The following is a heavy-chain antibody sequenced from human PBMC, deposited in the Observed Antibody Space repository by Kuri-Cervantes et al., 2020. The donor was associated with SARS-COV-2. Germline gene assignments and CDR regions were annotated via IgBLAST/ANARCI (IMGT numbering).Heavy chain of an antibody. CDR1: GGSISSYY. CDR2: IYYSGST. V-gene: IGHV4-59*01. D-gene: IGHD1-1*01. Sequence: ESLKISCTVSGGSISSYYWSWIRQPPGKGLEWIGYIYYSGSTNYNPSLKSRVTISVDASKNQFSLKLSSVTAADTAVYYCARGGEGTAGRAPDYWGQGVLVTVSS. J-gene: IGHJ4*02. CDR3: ARGGEGTAGRAPDY.